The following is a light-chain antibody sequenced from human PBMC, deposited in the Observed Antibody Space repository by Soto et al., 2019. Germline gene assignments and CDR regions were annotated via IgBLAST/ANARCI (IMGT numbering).Light chain of an antibody. CDR2: KDT. J-gene: IGLJ2*01. Sequence: SYELAQAPSVSVSPGQTARGTCSGDALPKQYAYWYQQKPGQAPGVVIYKDTERPSGIPERFSGSSSGTTVTLTISGVQAEDEADYYCQSSDSSGTYVVFGGGTKVTVL. CDR3: QSSDSSGTYVV. V-gene: IGLV3-25*02. CDR1: ALPKQY.